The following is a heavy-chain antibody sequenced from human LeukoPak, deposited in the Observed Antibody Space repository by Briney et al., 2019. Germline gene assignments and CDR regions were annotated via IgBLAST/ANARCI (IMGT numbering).Heavy chain of an antibody. J-gene: IGHJ3*02. CDR1: GLTFSSYG. CDR2: ISYDGSNK. D-gene: IGHD3-22*01. CDR3: AKEQDDSSGLDAFDI. Sequence: GGSLRLSCAASGLTFSSYGMHWVRQAPGKGLEWVAVISYDGSNKYYADSVKGRFTISRDNSKNTLYLQMNSLRAEDTAVYYCAKEQDDSSGLDAFDIWGQGTMVTVSS. V-gene: IGHV3-30*18.